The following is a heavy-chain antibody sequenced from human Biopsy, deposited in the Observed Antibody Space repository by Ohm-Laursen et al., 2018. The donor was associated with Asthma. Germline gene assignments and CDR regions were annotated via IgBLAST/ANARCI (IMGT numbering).Heavy chain of an antibody. CDR2: IYSGGTS. V-gene: IGHV3-53*01. CDR3: ARGDSSGWSHYYFDY. CDR1: GFTVSSNG. Sequence: SLRLSCAASGFTVSSNGMSWVRQPPGKGLEWVSVIYSGGTSDTADSVRGRFTISRDFYKNTLYLQMDSLRAEDTAVYYCARGDSSGWSHYYFDYWGQGTLVTVSS. J-gene: IGHJ4*02. D-gene: IGHD6-19*01.